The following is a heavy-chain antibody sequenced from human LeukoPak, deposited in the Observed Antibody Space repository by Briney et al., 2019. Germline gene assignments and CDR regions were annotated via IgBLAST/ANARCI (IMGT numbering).Heavy chain of an antibody. CDR2: IRYDGSNK. CDR1: GFTFSSYG. CDR3: ARGLSGSYLSIEYFQH. J-gene: IGHJ1*01. D-gene: IGHD1-26*01. V-gene: IGHV3-30*02. Sequence: GGSLRLSCAASGFTFSSYGMHWVRQAPGKGLEWVAFIRYDGSNKYYADSVKGRFTISRDNSKNTLYLQMNSLRSEDTAVYYCARGLSGSYLSIEYFQHWGQGTLVTVSS.